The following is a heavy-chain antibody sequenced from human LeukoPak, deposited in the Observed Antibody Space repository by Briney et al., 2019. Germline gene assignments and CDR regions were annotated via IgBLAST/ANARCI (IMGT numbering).Heavy chain of an antibody. D-gene: IGHD2-2*01. CDR3: ARDLLYCSSTSCHNNWFDP. Sequence: PSETLSLTCTVSGGSISSGEYYWSWIRQPPGKGLEWIGYIYYSGSTYYNPSLKSRVTISVDTSKNQFSLKLSSVTAADTAVYYCARDLLYCSSTSCHNNWFDPWGQGTLVTVSS. CDR2: IYYSGST. V-gene: IGHV4-30-4*08. CDR1: GGSISSGEYY. J-gene: IGHJ5*02.